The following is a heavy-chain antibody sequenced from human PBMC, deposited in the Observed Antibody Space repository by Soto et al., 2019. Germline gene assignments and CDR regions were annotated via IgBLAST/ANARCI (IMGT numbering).Heavy chain of an antibody. CDR2: IKQDGSEK. J-gene: IGHJ3*02. CDR1: GFTFSSYW. D-gene: IGHD3-3*01. Sequence: GGSLRLSCAASGFTFSSYWMSWVRQAPGKGLEWVANIKQDGSEKYYVDSVKGRFTISRDNAKNSLYLQMNSLRAEDTAVYYCARVAGWGYDFWSGYYERAFDIWGQGTMVTVSS. V-gene: IGHV3-7*01. CDR3: ARVAGWGYDFWSGYYERAFDI.